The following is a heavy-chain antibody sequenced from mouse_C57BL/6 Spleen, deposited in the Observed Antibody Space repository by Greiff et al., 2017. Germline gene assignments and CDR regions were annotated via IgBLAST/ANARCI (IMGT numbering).Heavy chain of an antibody. J-gene: IGHJ4*01. CDR2: IYPGSGNT. V-gene: IGHV1-76*01. Sequence: VQLQQSGAELVRPGASVKLSCKASGYTFTDYYINWVKQRPGQGLEWIARIYPGSGNTYYNEKFKGKATLTAEKSSSTAYMQLSSLTSEDSAVYFCARGEDYHGAMDYWGQGTSVTVSS. D-gene: IGHD1-1*01. CDR3: ARGEDYHGAMDY. CDR1: GYTFTDYY.